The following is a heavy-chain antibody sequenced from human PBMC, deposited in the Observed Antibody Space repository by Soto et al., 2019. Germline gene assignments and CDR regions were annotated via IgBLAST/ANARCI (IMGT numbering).Heavy chain of an antibody. V-gene: IGHV4-4*02. D-gene: IGHD2-15*01. CDR2: IYHSGST. CDR1: GGSISSSNW. CDR3: ARGTARYCSGGSCYSDTGINWFDP. Sequence: QVQLQESGPGLVKPSGTLSLTCAVSGGSISSSNWWSWVRQPPGKGLEWIGEIYHSGSTNYNPSLKSRVTISVDKSKNQFSLQLSSVTAADTAVYYCARGTARYCSGGSCYSDTGINWFDPWGQGTLVTVSS. J-gene: IGHJ5*02.